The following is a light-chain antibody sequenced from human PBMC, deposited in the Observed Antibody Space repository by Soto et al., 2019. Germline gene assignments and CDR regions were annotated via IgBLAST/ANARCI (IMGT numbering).Light chain of an antibody. J-gene: IGKJ1*01. Sequence: DIHMTQSPSTLSASVLDIVTITFRASQSISSYLNWYQQKPGKAPKLLIYAASSLQSGVPSRFSGSGSGTDFTLTISSLQTEDFATYYCQQSYSTWTFGQGTKVDIK. V-gene: IGKV1-39*01. CDR1: QSISSY. CDR3: QQSYSTWT. CDR2: AAS.